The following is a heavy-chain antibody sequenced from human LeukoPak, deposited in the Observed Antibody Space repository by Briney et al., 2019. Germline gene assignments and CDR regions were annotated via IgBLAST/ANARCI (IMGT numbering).Heavy chain of an antibody. Sequence: PSETLSLTCTVSGGPISSYYWSWIRQPPGKGLEWIGYIYYSGSTNYNPSLKSRVTIAVDTSKKQFALKLSALTAAATAVYYCARAGYYYVSKRKFDPWGQGTLVTVSS. V-gene: IGHV4-59*08. D-gene: IGHD3-22*01. CDR3: ARAGYYYVSKRKFDP. CDR1: GGPISSYY. CDR2: IYYSGST. J-gene: IGHJ5*02.